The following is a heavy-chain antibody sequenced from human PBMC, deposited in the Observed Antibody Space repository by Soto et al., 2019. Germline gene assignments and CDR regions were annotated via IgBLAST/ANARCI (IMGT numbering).Heavy chain of an antibody. D-gene: IGHD3-9*01. CDR2: IYWDDGK. J-gene: IGHJ4*02. CDR1: RFSPSTTGAG. Sequence: PTLVNPTQTLTLTCTFSRFSPSTTGAGVAWIRQPPGKALEWLALIYWDDGKRYSPSLKTKLNITKDTYKNQVVLTLTNVDPVDTATYYCAHRTAYAISTGYYPFDYWGQGSLVTVSS. CDR3: AHRTAYAISTGYYPFDY. V-gene: IGHV2-5*02.